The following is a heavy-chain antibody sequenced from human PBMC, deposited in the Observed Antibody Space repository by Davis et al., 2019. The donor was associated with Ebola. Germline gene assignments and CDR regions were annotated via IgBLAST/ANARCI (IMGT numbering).Heavy chain of an antibody. V-gene: IGHV3-30-3*01. CDR2: ISYDLSNQ. D-gene: IGHD3-3*01. J-gene: IGHJ4*02. CDR1: GFTFSSYA. CDR3: ARDAAYYDFWSGSLDY. Sequence: GESLKIPCAASGFTFSSYAMHWVRQAPGKGLEWVAVISYDLSNQYYADSVKGRFTISRDNSKNTLYLQMNSLRAEDTAVYYWARDAAYYDFWSGSLDYWGQGTLVTVSS.